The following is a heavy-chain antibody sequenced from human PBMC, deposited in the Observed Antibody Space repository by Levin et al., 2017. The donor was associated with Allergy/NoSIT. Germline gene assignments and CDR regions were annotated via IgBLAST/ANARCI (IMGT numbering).Heavy chain of an antibody. CDR1: RFTFARYA. V-gene: IGHV3-30-3*01. CDR3: AREGYYDISGPTFFDY. CDR2: VSSDGSNK. D-gene: IGHD3-16*01. Sequence: PSGGSLRLSCGASRFTFARYAIHWVRQLPGKGLEWVAVVSSDGSNKYYADSVKGRFTISRDNSKNTVYLETNSLRPEDTAVYYCAREGYYDISGPTFFDYWGQGTLVTVSS. J-gene: IGHJ4*02.